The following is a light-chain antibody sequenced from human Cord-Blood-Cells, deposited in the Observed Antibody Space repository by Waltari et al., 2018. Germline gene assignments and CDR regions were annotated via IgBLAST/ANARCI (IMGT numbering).Light chain of an antibody. J-gene: IGLJ2*01. CDR1: SSDVGGYNY. Sequence: QSALTQPASASGSPGQSITISCTGTSSDVGGYNYVPWYQQHPGKAPELMIHEVSNRPSGVSNRFTGSKSGNTASLTISGLQAEDEADYYCSSYTSSSTLVFGGVTKLTVL. CDR2: EVS. V-gene: IGLV2-14*01. CDR3: SSYTSSSTLV.